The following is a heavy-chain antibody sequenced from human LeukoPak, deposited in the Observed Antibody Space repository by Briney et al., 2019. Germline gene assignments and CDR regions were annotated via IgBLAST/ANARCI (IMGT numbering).Heavy chain of an antibody. CDR3: TTSLRRYSTDGY. V-gene: IGHV3-15*01. CDR1: GFTFSKAW. Sequence: NARGSLRLSCAASGFTFSKAWMSWVRLVPGKGLEWLGRFKSRTDGGTTDYAAPVNGRFTISRDDSKSTRYLQMDSLRTEDTAVYYCTTSLRRYSTDGYWGQGTLVTVSA. CDR2: FKSRTDGGTT. J-gene: IGHJ4*02. D-gene: IGHD4-11*01.